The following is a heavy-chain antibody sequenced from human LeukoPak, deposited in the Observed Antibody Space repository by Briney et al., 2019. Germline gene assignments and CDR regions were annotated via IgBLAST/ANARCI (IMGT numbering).Heavy chain of an antibody. Sequence: GGSLRLSCAASGFTFSSYSMNWVRQAPGKGLEWVSSISSSSDYIYYADSVKGRFTISRDNAKNSLYLQMNSLRAEDTAVYYCAKKGQAGAFDILGQGTMVTVSS. CDR2: ISSSSDYI. CDR3: AKKGQAGAFDI. CDR1: GFTFSSYS. V-gene: IGHV3-21*01. J-gene: IGHJ3*02.